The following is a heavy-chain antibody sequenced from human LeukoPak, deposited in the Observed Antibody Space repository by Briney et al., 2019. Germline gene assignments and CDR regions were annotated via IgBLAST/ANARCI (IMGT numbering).Heavy chain of an antibody. Sequence: ASVKVSCKASGYTFTSYYMHWVRQAPGQGLEWMGIINPSGGSTSYAQKFQGRVTMTRDMSTSTVYMELSSLRSEDTAVYYCARDLGRYSGYDSFSKGHYYMDVWGKGTTVTVSS. CDR3: ARDLGRYSGYDSFSKGHYYMDV. D-gene: IGHD5-12*01. J-gene: IGHJ6*03. CDR1: GYTFTSYY. CDR2: INPSGGST. V-gene: IGHV1-46*01.